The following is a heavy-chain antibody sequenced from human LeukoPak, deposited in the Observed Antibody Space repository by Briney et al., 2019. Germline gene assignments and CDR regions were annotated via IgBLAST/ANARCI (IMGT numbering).Heavy chain of an antibody. D-gene: IGHD6-19*01. CDR1: GFTVSSNY. CDR3: ARDPNSSGWYWYFQH. V-gene: IGHV3-66*01. J-gene: IGHJ1*01. CDR2: IYSGGST. Sequence: GVSLRLSCAASGFTVSSNYMSWVRQAPGKGLEWVSVIYSGGSTYYADSVKGRFTISRDNSKNTLYLQMNSLRAEDTAVYYCARDPNSSGWYWYFQHWGQGTLVTVSS.